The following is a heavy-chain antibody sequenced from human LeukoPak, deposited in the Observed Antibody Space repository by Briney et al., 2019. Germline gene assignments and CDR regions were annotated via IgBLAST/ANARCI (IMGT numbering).Heavy chain of an antibody. CDR1: GYSISSSNW. CDR2: IYYSGSI. CDR3: ARNPTYCSGGSCYSDYYYMDV. V-gene: IGHV4-28*05. D-gene: IGHD2-15*01. Sequence: SETLSLTCAVSGYSISSSNWWGWIRQPPGKGLEWIGYIYYSGSIYYNPSLKSRVTMSVDTSKNQFSLKLSSVTAVDTAVYYCARNPTYCSGGSCYSDYYYMDVWGKGTTVTVSS. J-gene: IGHJ6*03.